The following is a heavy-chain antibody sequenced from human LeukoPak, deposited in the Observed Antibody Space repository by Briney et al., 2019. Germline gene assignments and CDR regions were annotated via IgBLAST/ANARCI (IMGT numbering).Heavy chain of an antibody. Sequence: GASVKVSXKASGGTFRSYAISWVRQAPGQGLEWMGWISAYNGNTNYVQKLQGRVTMTTDTSTSTAYMELRSLRSDDTAVYYCANNYYDSSGPGPDFAFDIWGQGTMVTVSS. J-gene: IGHJ3*02. CDR3: ANNYYDSSGPGPDFAFDI. CDR1: GGTFRSYA. V-gene: IGHV1-18*01. D-gene: IGHD3-22*01. CDR2: ISAYNGNT.